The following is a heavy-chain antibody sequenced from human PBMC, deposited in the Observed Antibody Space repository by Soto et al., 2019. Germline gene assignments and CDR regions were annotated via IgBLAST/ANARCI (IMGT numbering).Heavy chain of an antibody. CDR2: IYHSEDT. Sequence: SETLSLTCTVSGASIRKYYWSWIRQPPGKGLEWIAHIYHSEDTNYNPSLTSRVTISIDMSKNQFSLRLSSVTAADTAVYSCARDLMFYDSSGSYCHAIDVWGQGPMVTVSS. J-gene: IGHJ3*01. V-gene: IGHV4-59*01. CDR3: ARDLMFYDSSGSYCHAIDV. D-gene: IGHD3-22*01. CDR1: GASIRKYY.